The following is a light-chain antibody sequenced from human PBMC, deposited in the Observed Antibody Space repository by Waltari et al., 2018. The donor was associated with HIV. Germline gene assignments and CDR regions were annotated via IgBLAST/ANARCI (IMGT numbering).Light chain of an antibody. CDR1: TGAVTTGHY. V-gene: IGLV7-46*01. J-gene: IGLJ3*02. CDR3: MLSYNGAWV. Sequence: QAVVTQEPSLTVSPGGTVTLTCGSNTGAVTTGHYPYWFQQKPCQVPRTLIYDTVDKNAWTHARLSGSLLRGKAALTLSGVQPEDEVEYYCMLSYNGAWVFGGGTKVNVL. CDR2: DTV.